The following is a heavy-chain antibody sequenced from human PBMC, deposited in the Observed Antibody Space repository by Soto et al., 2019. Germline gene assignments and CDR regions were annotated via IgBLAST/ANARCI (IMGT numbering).Heavy chain of an antibody. CDR3: ARSQWLAGGAFMDV. Sequence: SETLSLTCTVSGGSINFYYWSWIRQPPGRGLEWIGYIYDGGRTTYNPSFKSRVTISVATSKKQCSLKLSSVTAEDTAVYYFARSQWLAGGAFMDVWGQGTTVTVSS. CDR1: GGSINFYY. V-gene: IGHV4-59*01. J-gene: IGHJ6*02. D-gene: IGHD6-19*01. CDR2: IYDGGRT.